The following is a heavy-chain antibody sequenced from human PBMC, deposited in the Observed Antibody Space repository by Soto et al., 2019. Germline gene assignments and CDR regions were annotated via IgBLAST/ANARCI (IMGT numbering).Heavy chain of an antibody. Sequence: SETLSLTCTVSGGSISSSSYYWGWIRQHPGKGLEWIGSIYYSGSTYYNPSLKSRVTISVDTSKHQLPQKLSSVTAADTAVYYCASRITMVRGAGRAPLYYYYYYGMDVWGQGTTVTVSS. CDR3: ASRITMVRGAGRAPLYYYYYYGMDV. CDR2: IYYSGST. CDR1: GGSISSSSYY. V-gene: IGHV4-39*01. D-gene: IGHD3-10*01. J-gene: IGHJ6*02.